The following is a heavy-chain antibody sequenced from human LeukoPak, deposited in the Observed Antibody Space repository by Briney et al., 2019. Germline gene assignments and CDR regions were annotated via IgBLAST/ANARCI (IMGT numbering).Heavy chain of an antibody. D-gene: IGHD6-13*01. CDR2: INPNSGGT. V-gene: IGHV1-2*02. CDR3: VRGGINSWTKPYFFDY. J-gene: IGHJ4*02. CDR1: GYTFTGYY. Sequence: ASVKVSCKASGYTFTGYYMHWVRQAPGQGLEWMGWINPNSGGTNYAQKFQGRVTMTLDSSISTAYMELTSLSSDDTAVYYCVRGGINSWTKPYFFDYWGQGTLVTVSS.